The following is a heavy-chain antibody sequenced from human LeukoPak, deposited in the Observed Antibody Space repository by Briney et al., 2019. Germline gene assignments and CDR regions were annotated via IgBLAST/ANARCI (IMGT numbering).Heavy chain of an antibody. J-gene: IGHJ4*02. CDR2: ISGSSSYI. CDR1: GFTFSSYN. CDR3: ARDRIAVAATETSFDY. Sequence: GGSLRLSCAASGFTFSSYNMNWVRQAPGKGLEWVSSISGSSSYIYYADSVKGRFTISRGNAKNSLYMQMSSLRAEDTAMYYCARDRIAVAATETSFDYWGQGTLVTVSS. V-gene: IGHV3-21*01. D-gene: IGHD6-19*01.